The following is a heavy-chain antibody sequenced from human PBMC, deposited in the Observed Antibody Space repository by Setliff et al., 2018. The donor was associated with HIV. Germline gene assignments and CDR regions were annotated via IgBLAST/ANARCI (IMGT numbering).Heavy chain of an antibody. Sequence: SVKVSCKASGGTFSSYAISWVRQAPGQGLEWMGGIIPILGIANYAQKFQGRVTITADKSTSTAYMELSSLRSEDTAVYYCARSSDYYDSSGYYYRFDYWGQGTLVTVS. CDR2: IIPILGIA. CDR1: GGTFSSYA. CDR3: ARSSDYYDSSGYYYRFDY. V-gene: IGHV1-69*10. D-gene: IGHD3-22*01. J-gene: IGHJ4*02.